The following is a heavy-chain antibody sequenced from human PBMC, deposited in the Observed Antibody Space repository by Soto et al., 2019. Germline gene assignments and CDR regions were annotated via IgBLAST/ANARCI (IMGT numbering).Heavy chain of an antibody. CDR3: ARDTGVLLWFGELSTYYYYYMDV. V-gene: IGHV3-7*01. D-gene: IGHD3-10*01. J-gene: IGHJ6*03. Sequence: GGSLRLSCAASGFTFSSCWMSWVRQAPGKGLEWVANIKQDGSEKYYVDSVKGRFTISRDNAKNSLYRQMNSLRAEDTAVYYCARDTGVLLWFGELSTYYYYYMDVWGKGTTVTVSS. CDR1: GFTFSSCW. CDR2: IKQDGSEK.